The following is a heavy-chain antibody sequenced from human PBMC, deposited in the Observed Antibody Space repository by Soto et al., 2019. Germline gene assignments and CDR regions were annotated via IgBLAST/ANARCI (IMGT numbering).Heavy chain of an antibody. CDR3: AKPPQYSSGWYAHYYYGMDV. J-gene: IGHJ6*02. CDR1: GFTFDDYA. Sequence: GGSLRLSCAASGFTFDDYAMHWVRQAPGKGLEWVSLISGDGGSTYYADSVKGRFTISRDNSKNSLYLQMNSLRTEDTALYYCAKPPQYSSGWYAHYYYGMDVWGQGTTVPVSS. V-gene: IGHV3-43*02. D-gene: IGHD6-19*01. CDR2: ISGDGGST.